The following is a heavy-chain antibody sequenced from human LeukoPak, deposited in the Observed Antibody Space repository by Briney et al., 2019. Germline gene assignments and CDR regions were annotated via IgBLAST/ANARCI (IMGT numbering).Heavy chain of an antibody. J-gene: IGHJ4*02. CDR3: ARAEYGSGMDIPTW. D-gene: IGHD3-10*01. CDR1: GYTFTGYY. CDR2: INPNSGGT. V-gene: IGHV1-2*02. Sequence: ASVKVSCKASGYTFTGYYMHWVRQAPGQGRQWMGWINPNSGGTNYAQKFQGRVTMTRDTSISTAYMELSRLRSDDTAVYYCARAEYGSGMDIPTWWGQGTLVTVSS.